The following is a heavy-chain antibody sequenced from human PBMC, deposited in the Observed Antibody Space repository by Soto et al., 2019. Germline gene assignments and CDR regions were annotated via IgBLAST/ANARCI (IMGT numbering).Heavy chain of an antibody. CDR2: LDGAGGST. CDR3: AAPRDEYGSGVSWFTYGMDI. D-gene: IGHD3-10*01. J-gene: IGHJ6*03. Sequence: GGSLRLSCLASGFTFSDFAMTWVRHVPGRGLEWVASLDGAGGSTYYAESVRGRFSISRDNSQNTLFLQMKRLTVDDTAIYYCAAPRDEYGSGVSWFTYGMDIWGKGTKVTVS. V-gene: IGHV3-23*01. CDR1: GFTFSDFA.